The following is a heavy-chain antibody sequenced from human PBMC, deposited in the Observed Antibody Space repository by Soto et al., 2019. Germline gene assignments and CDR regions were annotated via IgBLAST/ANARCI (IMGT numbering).Heavy chain of an antibody. CDR2: INSDGSST. Sequence: PGGSLRLSCAASGFTVSSYWMHWVRQAPGKGLVWVSRINSDGSSTSYADSVKGRFTISRDNAKNTLYLHMNSLRAEDTAVYYCAKGMSSTSCYHFDYWGQGTLVTAPQ. V-gene: IGHV3-74*01. D-gene: IGHD2-2*01. J-gene: IGHJ4*02. CDR3: AKGMSSTSCYHFDY. CDR1: GFTVSSYW.